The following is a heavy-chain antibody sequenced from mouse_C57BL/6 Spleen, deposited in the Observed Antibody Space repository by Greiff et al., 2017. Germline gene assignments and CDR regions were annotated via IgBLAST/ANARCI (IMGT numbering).Heavy chain of an antibody. CDR1: GYAFSSYW. CDR2: IYPGDGDT. CDR3: AREWGYDAAWFAY. J-gene: IGHJ3*01. Sequence: VQLQQSGAELVKPGASVKISCKASGYAFSSYWMNWVKQRPGKGLEWIGQIYPGDGDTNYNGKFKGKATLTADKSSSTAYMQLSSLTSEDSAVYFCAREWGYDAAWFAYWGQGTLVTVSA. D-gene: IGHD2-2*01. V-gene: IGHV1-80*01.